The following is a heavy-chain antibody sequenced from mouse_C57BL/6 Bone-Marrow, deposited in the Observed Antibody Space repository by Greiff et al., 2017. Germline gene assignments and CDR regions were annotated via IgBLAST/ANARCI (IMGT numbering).Heavy chain of an antibody. D-gene: IGHD2-14*01. Sequence: EVKLQQSGPGLVKPSQSLSLTCSVTGYSITSGYYWNWIRQFPGNNLEWMGYISYDGSNNYNPSLKNRISITRDTSKNQFFLKLNAVTTEDTATYYCAREGYYYAMDYWGQGTSVTVSA. CDR2: ISYDGSN. CDR3: AREGYYYAMDY. CDR1: GYSITSGYY. J-gene: IGHJ4*01. V-gene: IGHV3-6*01.